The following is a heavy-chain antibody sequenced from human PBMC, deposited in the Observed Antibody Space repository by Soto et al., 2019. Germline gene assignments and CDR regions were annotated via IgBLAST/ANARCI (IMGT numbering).Heavy chain of an antibody. J-gene: IGHJ6*02. CDR3: ARMVTNNYYYGMDV. Sequence: GGSLRLSCAASGFTFSSYDMHWVRQATGKGLEWVSAIGPAGDTYYPDSVKGRFTIARENAKNSLYPQMNSLRVEDTAVYYCARMVTNNYYYGMDVWGQGTTVTVSS. CDR2: IGPAGDT. V-gene: IGHV3-13*01. D-gene: IGHD2-8*01. CDR1: GFTFSSYD.